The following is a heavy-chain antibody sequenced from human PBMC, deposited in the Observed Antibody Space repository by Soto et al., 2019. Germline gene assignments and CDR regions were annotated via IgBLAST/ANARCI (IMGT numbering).Heavy chain of an antibody. Sequence: GSLRLSCAASGFTFSSYAMSWVRQAPGKGLEWVSSISSSSSYIYYADSVKGRFTISRDNAKNSLYLQMNSLRAEDTAVYYCVRDRNYDILTGRHDYCGQGTLVTVSS. CDR3: VRDRNYDILTGRHDY. J-gene: IGHJ4*02. D-gene: IGHD3-9*01. V-gene: IGHV3-21*01. CDR2: ISSSSSYI. CDR1: GFTFSSYA.